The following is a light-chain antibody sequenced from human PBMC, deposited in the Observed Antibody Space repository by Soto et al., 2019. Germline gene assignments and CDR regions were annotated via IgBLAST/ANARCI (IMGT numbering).Light chain of an antibody. J-gene: IGKJ1*01. V-gene: IGKV2-28*01. CDR3: MQALKTPRT. CDR2: LGS. Sequence: DIVMPQSPLSLPVTPGEPASISCSSSQSLLHSNGYNYLDWYLQKQRQSPQLLIYLGSNQATGVPVGFSGSGSGTDFTLKISRMEAEDVGVYYCMQALKTPRTFSQGTTLEIK. CDR1: QSLLHSNGYNY.